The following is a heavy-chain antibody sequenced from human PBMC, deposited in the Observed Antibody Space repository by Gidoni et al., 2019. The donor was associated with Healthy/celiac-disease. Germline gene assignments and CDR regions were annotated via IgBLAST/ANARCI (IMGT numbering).Heavy chain of an antibody. CDR1: GGSVSSGSYY. CDR3: ARGRPADY. Sequence: QVQLQESGPGLVKPSETLSLPCTVSGGSVSSGSYYWSWIRQPPGKGLEWSGYIYYSGSTNYNPSLKSRVTISVDTSKNQFSLKLSSVTAADTAVYYCARGRPADYWGQGTLVTVSS. D-gene: IGHD2-2*01. J-gene: IGHJ4*02. CDR2: IYYSGST. V-gene: IGHV4-61*01.